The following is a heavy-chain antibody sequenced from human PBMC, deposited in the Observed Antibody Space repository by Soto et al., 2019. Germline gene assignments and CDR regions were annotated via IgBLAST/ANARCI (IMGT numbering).Heavy chain of an antibody. CDR1: GFTVSSSY. CDR2: IYSGGST. J-gene: IGHJ2*01. D-gene: IGHD1-26*01. CDR3: ARLGATGAWYFDL. V-gene: IGHV3-53*02. Sequence: EVQLVETGGGLIQPGGSLRLSCAASGFTVSSSYMSWVRQAPGKGLEWVSVIYSGGSTNYADSVKGRFTISRDNSKNTLYLQINSLRAEDTAVYYCARLGATGAWYFDLWGRGTLVTVSS.